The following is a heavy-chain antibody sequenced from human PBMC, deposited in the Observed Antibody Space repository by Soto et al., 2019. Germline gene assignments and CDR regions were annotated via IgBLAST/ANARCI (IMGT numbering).Heavy chain of an antibody. CDR2: IYSGGST. CDR3: ARTYFDWLSYYFDY. D-gene: IGHD3-9*01. CDR1: GFTVSSNY. V-gene: IGHV3-66*01. Sequence: EVQLVESGGGLVQPGGSLRLSCAASGFTVSSNYMSWVRQAPGKGLEWVSVIYSGGSTYYADSVKGRFTISRDNSKDTVYLQMNSLRAEDTAVYYCARTYFDWLSYYFDYWGQGTLVTVSS. J-gene: IGHJ4*02.